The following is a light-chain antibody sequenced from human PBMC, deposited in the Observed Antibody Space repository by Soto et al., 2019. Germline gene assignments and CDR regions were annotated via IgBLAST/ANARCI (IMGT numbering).Light chain of an antibody. J-gene: IGKJ1*01. CDR2: MAS. CDR1: QSLSW. V-gene: IGKV1-5*03. Sequence: DIHMTQSPSTLSASVGDRVTITCRASQSLSWLAWYQQKPGKAPKLLIYMASSLQSAVPPRFSGSGSGTEFTLTIRSLQPDDFAIYYCLQYNTCPWTFGQGTKVEIK. CDR3: LQYNTCPWT.